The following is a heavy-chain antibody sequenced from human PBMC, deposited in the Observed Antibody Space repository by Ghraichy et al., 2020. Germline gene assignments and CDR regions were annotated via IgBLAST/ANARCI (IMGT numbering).Heavy chain of an antibody. J-gene: IGHJ4*02. V-gene: IGHV4-61*01. Sequence: ESLNISCTVSGGSVSSGSYYWSWIRQPPGKGLEWIGYIYYSGSTNYNPSLKSRVTISVDTSKNQFSLKLSSVTAADTAVYYCAREEAAGTGDYWGQGTLVTVSS. CDR1: GGSVSSGSYY. D-gene: IGHD6-13*01. CDR3: AREEAAGTGDY. CDR2: IYYSGST.